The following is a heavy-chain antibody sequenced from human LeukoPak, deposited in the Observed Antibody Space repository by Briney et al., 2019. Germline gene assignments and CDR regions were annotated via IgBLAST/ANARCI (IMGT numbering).Heavy chain of an antibody. D-gene: IGHD3-10*01. CDR1: GYTFTSSY. CDR2: IIPILGIA. CDR3: ARDRGTMVRGVHDY. J-gene: IGHJ4*02. V-gene: IGHV1-69*04. Sequence: AASVKVSCKASGYTFTSSYMHWVRQAPGQGLEWMGRIIPILGIANYAQKFQGRVTITADKSTSTAYMELSSLRSEDTAVYYCARDRGTMVRGVHDYWGQGTLVTVSS.